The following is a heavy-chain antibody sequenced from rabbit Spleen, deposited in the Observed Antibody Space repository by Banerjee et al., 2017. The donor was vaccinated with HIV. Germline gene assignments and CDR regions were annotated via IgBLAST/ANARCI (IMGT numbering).Heavy chain of an antibody. V-gene: IGHV1S45*01. CDR1: GFDFSNYNF. D-gene: IGHD8-1*01. CDR3: AKDTGTSFSTYGMDL. Sequence: QEQLVESGGDLVQPGASLTLTCTASGFDFSNYNFMCWVRQAPGKGLEWIACIDTGSRDFTYYASWAKGRFTISKTSSTTVTLQMTRLTAADTATYFCAKDTGTSFSTYGMDLWGQGTLVTVS. J-gene: IGHJ6*01. CDR2: IDTGSRDFT.